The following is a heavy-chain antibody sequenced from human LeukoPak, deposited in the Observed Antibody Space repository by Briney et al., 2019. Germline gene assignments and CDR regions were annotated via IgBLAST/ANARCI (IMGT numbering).Heavy chain of an antibody. D-gene: IGHD1-14*01. CDR3: AREGGFYHPLDY. CDR1: GGSISSTNW. CDR2: VHLDGRT. J-gene: IGHJ4*02. Sequence: SGTLSLICGVSGGSISSTNWWTWIRQPPGKGLEWIGEVHLDGRTNYNPSLESRLTMSVDLSENHISLKLTSVTAADTAVYYCAREGGFYHPLDYTGQGTLVTVSS. V-gene: IGHV4-4*02.